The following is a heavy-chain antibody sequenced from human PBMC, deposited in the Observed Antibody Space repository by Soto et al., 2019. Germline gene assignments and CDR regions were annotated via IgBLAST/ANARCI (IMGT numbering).Heavy chain of an antibody. CDR3: ATVRGQCSSTTCRRHNWLDR. Sequence: GGCRRLSCAPSGLTFSSYTITWLRQAPGKRLEWVSSISSSSSYIYYADSVKGRFTISRDNAKKSLNLQMNSQRDTDTTVDYYATVRGQCSSTTCRRHNWLDRCGQ. CDR1: GLTFSSYT. CDR2: ISSSSSYI. D-gene: IGHD2-2*01. V-gene: IGHV3-21*01. J-gene: IGHJ5*02.